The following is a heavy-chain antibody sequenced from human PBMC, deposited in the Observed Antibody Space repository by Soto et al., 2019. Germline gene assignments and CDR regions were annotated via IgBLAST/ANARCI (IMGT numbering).Heavy chain of an antibody. Sequence: QVQLVQSGAEVKKPGSSVKVSCKASGGTFSSYTISWVRQAPGQGLEWMGRIIPILGIANYAQKFQGRVTITADKSTSTAYMELSSLRSEDTAVYYCEMEYCSSNSCYRDYWGQGTLVTVSS. J-gene: IGHJ4*02. CDR1: GGTFSSYT. D-gene: IGHD2-2*02. V-gene: IGHV1-69*02. CDR3: EMEYCSSNSCYRDY. CDR2: IIPILGIA.